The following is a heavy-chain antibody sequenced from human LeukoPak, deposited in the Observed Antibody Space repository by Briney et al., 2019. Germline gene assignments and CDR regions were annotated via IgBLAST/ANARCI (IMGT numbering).Heavy chain of an antibody. CDR3: ARDRTVEMATISDY. J-gene: IGHJ4*02. V-gene: IGHV3-21*01. CDR1: GFTFSSYS. Sequence: GGSLRLSCAASGFTFSSYSMNWVRQAPGKGLEWVSSISSSSSYIYYADSVKGRFTISRDNAKNSLYLQMNSLRAEDTAVYYCARDRTVEMATISDYWGQGTLVTVSS. CDR2: ISSSSSYI. D-gene: IGHD5-24*01.